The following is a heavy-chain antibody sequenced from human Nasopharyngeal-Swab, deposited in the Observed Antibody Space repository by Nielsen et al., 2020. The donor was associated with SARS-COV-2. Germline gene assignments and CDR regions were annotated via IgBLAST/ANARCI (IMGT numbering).Heavy chain of an antibody. J-gene: IGHJ6*03. CDR2: ISYDGSNK. D-gene: IGHD3-16*01. V-gene: IGHV3-30*18. Sequence: VRQAPGKGPEWVAVISYDGSNKYYADSVKGRFTISRDNSKNTLYLQMNSLRAEDTAVYYCAKRSFDYVWGTYNYMDVWGKGTTVTVSS. CDR3: AKRSFDYVWGTYNYMDV.